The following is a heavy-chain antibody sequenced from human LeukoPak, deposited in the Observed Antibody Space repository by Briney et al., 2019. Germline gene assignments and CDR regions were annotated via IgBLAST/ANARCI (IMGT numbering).Heavy chain of an antibody. J-gene: IGHJ4*02. CDR1: GFTFSNYW. Sequence: GGSLRLSCAASGFTFSNYWMHWVRQAPGKGLVWVSRINTDGSSTSYADSVKGRFTISRDNAKNSLYLQMNSLRAEDTAVYYCARDDGSSWYGLGYWGQGTLVTVSS. V-gene: IGHV3-74*01. CDR2: INTDGSST. CDR3: ARDDGSSWYGLGY. D-gene: IGHD6-13*01.